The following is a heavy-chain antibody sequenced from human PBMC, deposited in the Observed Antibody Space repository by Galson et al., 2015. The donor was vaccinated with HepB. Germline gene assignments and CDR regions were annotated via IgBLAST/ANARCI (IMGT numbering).Heavy chain of an antibody. Sequence: SLRLSCAASGFTLSTYNMNWVRQAPGKGLEWVSFIDIGNTFIKYTESVKGRFTISRDDAKNSLYLQMSSLRAEDTALCYCARDLGTSRRAYDIWGQGTLVTVSS. CDR1: GFTLSTYN. J-gene: IGHJ3*02. CDR2: IDIGNTFI. D-gene: IGHD1-1*01. V-gene: IGHV3-21*01. CDR3: ARDLGTSRRAYDI.